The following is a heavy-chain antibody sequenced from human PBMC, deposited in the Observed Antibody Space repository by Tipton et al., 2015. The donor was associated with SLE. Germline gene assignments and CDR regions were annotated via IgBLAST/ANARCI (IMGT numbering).Heavy chain of an antibody. V-gene: IGHV3-53*05. CDR1: GFTLNNDW. CDR3: AASPGGAGRGRGH. CDR2: IHTDGVT. D-gene: IGHD1-26*01. Sequence: SLRLSCAASGFTLNNDWMHWVRQAPGKGLEWVSIIHTDGVTYYADSVKGRFTISRDDSQNTLYLGMNRLRAEDTARYYCAASPGGAGRGRGHWGQGTLVAVSS. J-gene: IGHJ4*02.